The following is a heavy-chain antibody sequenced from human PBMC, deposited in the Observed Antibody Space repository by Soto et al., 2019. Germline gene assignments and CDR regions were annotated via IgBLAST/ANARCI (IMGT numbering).Heavy chain of an antibody. Sequence: QVQLVESGGRVVQPGRSLRLSCVASEFSFSSYGMHWVSQAPVNGMEWVAVIWYDGSNKYYADSVKGRFTISRDKSKNTLYLQMNSLRAADTAVYYCASLGSKLERRWEDAFDLWGQGTMVIVSS. CDR1: EFSFSSYG. J-gene: IGHJ3*01. CDR3: ASLGSKLERRWEDAFDL. CDR2: IWYDGSNK. D-gene: IGHD1-1*01. V-gene: IGHV3-33*01.